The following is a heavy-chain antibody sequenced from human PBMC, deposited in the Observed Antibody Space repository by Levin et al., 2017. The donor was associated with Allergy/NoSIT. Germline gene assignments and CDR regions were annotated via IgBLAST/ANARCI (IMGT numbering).Heavy chain of an antibody. J-gene: IGHJ3*02. CDR1: GFTFTSYS. Sequence: GGSLRLSCAASGFTFTSYSMNWVRQAPGKGLEWVSSISSSSGYIYYADSLKGRFTISRDNAKNSLYLQMNSLRAEDTAVYYCAVDIGENQLSMEDASDMLGQGTKVTVSS. CDR3: AVDIGENQLSMEDASDM. CDR2: ISSSSGYI. D-gene: IGHD3-10*01. V-gene: IGHV3-21*01.